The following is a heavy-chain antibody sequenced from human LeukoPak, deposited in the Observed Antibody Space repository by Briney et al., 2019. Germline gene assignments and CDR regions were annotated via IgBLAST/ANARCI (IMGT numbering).Heavy chain of an antibody. V-gene: IGHV3-23*01. CDR2: ISGSGGST. CDR1: GFTFSSYA. CDR3: ARDSGWSFDP. J-gene: IGHJ5*02. Sequence: PGGSLRLSCAAPGFTFSSYAMSWVRQAPGKGLEWVSAISGSGGSTYYADSVKGRFTISRDNSKNTLYLQMNSLRAEDTAVYYCARDSGWSFDPWGQGTLVTVSS. D-gene: IGHD6-19*01.